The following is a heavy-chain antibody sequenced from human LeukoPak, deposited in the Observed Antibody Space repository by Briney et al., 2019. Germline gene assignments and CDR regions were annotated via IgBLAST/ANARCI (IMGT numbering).Heavy chain of an antibody. D-gene: IGHD2-2*01. J-gene: IGHJ5*02. Sequence: SETLSLTCTVSGGSISSGGYYWSWIRPYPGKGLEWVGYIYYSGSTYYNPSLKSRVTISVDTSKNQFSLKLSSVTAADTAVYYCARDVGVPAAGVRGWFDPWGQGTLVTVSS. CDR2: IYYSGST. V-gene: IGHV4-31*03. CDR3: ARDVGVPAAGVRGWFDP. CDR1: GGSISSGGYY.